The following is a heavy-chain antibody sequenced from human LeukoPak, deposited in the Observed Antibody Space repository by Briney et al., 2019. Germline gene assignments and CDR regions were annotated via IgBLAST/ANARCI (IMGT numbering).Heavy chain of an antibody. V-gene: IGHV4-34*01. CDR3: ARVPRVGVTLPLDY. CDR2: INHSGST. J-gene: IGHJ4*02. D-gene: IGHD1-26*01. CDR1: GGSFSGYY. Sequence: SETLSLTCAVYGGSFSGYYWSWIRQPPGKGLEWIGEINHSGSTNYNPSLKSRVTISVDTSKNQFSLKLSSVTAADTAVYYCARVPRVGVTLPLDYWGQGTLVTVSS.